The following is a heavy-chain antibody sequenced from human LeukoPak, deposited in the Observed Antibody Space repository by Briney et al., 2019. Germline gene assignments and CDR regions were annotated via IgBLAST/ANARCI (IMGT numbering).Heavy chain of an antibody. J-gene: IGHJ3*02. V-gene: IGHV3-20*04. Sequence: GGSLRLSCAASGFTFDDYGMSWVRQAPGKGLEWVSGINWNGGSTGYADSVKGRFTISRDNAKNSLYLQMNSLGAEDTALYYCARLYYDFWSGPETLRNSNAFDIWGQGTMVTVSS. CDR1: GFTFDDYG. CDR2: INWNGGST. CDR3: ARLYYDFWSGPETLRNSNAFDI. D-gene: IGHD3-3*01.